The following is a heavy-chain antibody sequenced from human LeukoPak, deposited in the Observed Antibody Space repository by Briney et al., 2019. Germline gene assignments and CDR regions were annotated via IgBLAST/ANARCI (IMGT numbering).Heavy chain of an antibody. Sequence: SETLSPTCTVSGGSFINYYWNWIRQPAGKALEWIGRISTSGSTNYNPSVNTRVTMSIDTSKNQFSLKLRSVTAADTAVYYCARDCSGGSCYSNDAFDIWGQGTMVTVSS. D-gene: IGHD2-15*01. CDR1: GGSFINYY. J-gene: IGHJ3*02. CDR2: ISTSGST. V-gene: IGHV4-4*07. CDR3: ARDCSGGSCYSNDAFDI.